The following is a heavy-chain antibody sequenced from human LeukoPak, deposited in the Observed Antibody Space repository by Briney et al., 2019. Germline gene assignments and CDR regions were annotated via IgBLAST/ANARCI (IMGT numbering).Heavy chain of an antibody. J-gene: IGHJ4*02. CDR2: INPNSGGT. V-gene: IGHV1-2*02. CDR3: AKQDTSMDYFDY. CDR1: GYTFAGYY. Sequence: ASVKVSCKASGYTFAGYYMHWVRQAPGQGLEWMGWINPNSGGTNYAQKFQGRVTMTRDTSISTAYMELSRLRSDDTAIYYCAKQDTSMDYFDYWGRGTLVSVSS. D-gene: IGHD5-18*01.